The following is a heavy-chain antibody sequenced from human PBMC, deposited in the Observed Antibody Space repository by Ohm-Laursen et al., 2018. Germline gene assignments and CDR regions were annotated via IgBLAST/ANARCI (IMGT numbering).Heavy chain of an antibody. Sequence: TLSLTCTVSGDSFTNNNYYWGWIRQPPGKGLEWIGSIYNGGGTHYNPSLKSRVTISVDTSKNQFSLQLSSVTAADTAIYYCAKYAASTMSDCWGQGALVTVSS. CDR2: IYNGGGT. V-gene: IGHV4-39*01. CDR1: GDSFTNNNYY. CDR3: AKYAASTMSDC. D-gene: IGHD2-2*01. J-gene: IGHJ4*02.